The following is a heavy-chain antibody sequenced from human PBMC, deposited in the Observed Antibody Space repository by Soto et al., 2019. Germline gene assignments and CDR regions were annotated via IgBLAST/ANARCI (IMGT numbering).Heavy chain of an antibody. D-gene: IGHD2-15*01. V-gene: IGHV1-24*01. Sequence: ASVKVSCKVSGYTLTELSMHWVRQAPGKGLEWMGGFDPEDGETIYAQKFQGRVTMTEDTSTDTAYMELSSLRSEDTAVYYCATGRGYCSGGSCYSRFYYGMDVWGQGTTVTVSS. J-gene: IGHJ6*02. CDR1: GYTLTELS. CDR3: ATGRGYCSGGSCYSRFYYGMDV. CDR2: FDPEDGET.